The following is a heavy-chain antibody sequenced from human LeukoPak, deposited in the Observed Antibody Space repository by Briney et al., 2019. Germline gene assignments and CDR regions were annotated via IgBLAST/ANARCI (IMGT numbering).Heavy chain of an antibody. CDR1: GYSISSGYY. J-gene: IGHJ3*02. Sequence: PSETLSLTRAVSGYSISSGYYWGWIRQPPGKGLEWIGSIYHSGSTYYNPSLKSRVTISVDTSKNQFSLKLSSVTAADTAVYYCASLSGTTLSDAFDIWGQGTMVTVSS. D-gene: IGHD1-7*01. CDR2: IYHSGST. V-gene: IGHV4-38-2*01. CDR3: ASLSGTTLSDAFDI.